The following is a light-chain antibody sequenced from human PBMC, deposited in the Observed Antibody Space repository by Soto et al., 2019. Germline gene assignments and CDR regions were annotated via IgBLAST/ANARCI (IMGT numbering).Light chain of an antibody. V-gene: IGKV1-5*01. Sequence: DVQMTQSPSTLSASVGDSVTITCRASQSVNNWLAWYQQKPGKAPRLLIFDSYKLESGVPSRFSGSGSGTGFILTISSLQADDFATYYCQQYNTFSTFGQGTKVDIK. CDR3: QQYNTFST. CDR1: QSVNNW. CDR2: DSY. J-gene: IGKJ1*01.